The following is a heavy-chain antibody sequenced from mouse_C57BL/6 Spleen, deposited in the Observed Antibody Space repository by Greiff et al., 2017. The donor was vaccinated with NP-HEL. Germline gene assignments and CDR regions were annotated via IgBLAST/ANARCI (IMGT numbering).Heavy chain of an antibody. CDR2: IRNKANGYTT. D-gene: IGHD4-1*01. CDR1: GFTFTDYY. J-gene: IGHJ4*01. CDR3: ARYAWDFYYYAMDY. Sequence: EVHLVESGGGLVQPGGSLSLSCAASGFTFTDYYMSWVRQPPGKALEWLGFIRNKANGYTTEYSASVKGRFTISRDNSQSILYLQMNALRAEDSATYYCARYAWDFYYYAMDYWGQGTSVTVSS. V-gene: IGHV7-3*01.